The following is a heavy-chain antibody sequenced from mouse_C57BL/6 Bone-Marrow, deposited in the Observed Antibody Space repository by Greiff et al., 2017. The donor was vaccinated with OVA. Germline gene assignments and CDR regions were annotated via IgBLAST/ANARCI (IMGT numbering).Heavy chain of an antibody. J-gene: IGHJ2*01. CDR1: GYSITSGYY. CDR2: ISYDGSN. Sequence: EVKLQESGPGLVKPSQSLSLTCSVPGYSITSGYYWNWIRQFPGNKLEWMGYISYDGSNNYNPSLKNRISITRDTSKNQFFLKLNSVTTEDTATYYCAREDYYSNYGDYWGQGTTLTVSS. D-gene: IGHD2-5*01. CDR3: AREDYYSNYGDY. V-gene: IGHV3-6*01.